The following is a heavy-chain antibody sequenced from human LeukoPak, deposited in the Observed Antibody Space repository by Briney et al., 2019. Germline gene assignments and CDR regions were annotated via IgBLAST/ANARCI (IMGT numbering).Heavy chain of an antibody. V-gene: IGHV4-61*05. CDR1: GGSISSSSYY. CDR3: ARGHDYFDY. CDR2: IYYSGST. J-gene: IGHJ4*02. Sequence: PSETLSLTCTVSGGSISSSSYYWGWIRQPPGKGLEWIGYIYYSGSTNYNPSLKSRVTISVDTSKNQFSLKLSSVTAADTAVFYCARGHDYFDYWGQGTLVTVSS.